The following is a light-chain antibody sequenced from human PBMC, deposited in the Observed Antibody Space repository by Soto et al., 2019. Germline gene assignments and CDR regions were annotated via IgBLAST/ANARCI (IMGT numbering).Light chain of an antibody. CDR1: QAISNY. V-gene: IGKV1-27*01. Sequence: DIQMTQSPSSVSVSVGDRVTIICGASQAISNYLAWYQQKPGEVPKVLIYAASTLQSGVPSRFSGSGSGTDFTLTITSLQPEDVATYYCQKYNSAPFTFGPGTKVDLK. J-gene: IGKJ3*01. CDR3: QKYNSAPFT. CDR2: AAS.